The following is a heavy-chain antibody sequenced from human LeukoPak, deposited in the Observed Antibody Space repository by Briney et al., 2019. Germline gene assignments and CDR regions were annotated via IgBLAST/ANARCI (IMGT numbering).Heavy chain of an antibody. CDR1: GFTFSSQW. CDR3: AREASDSSSWYGWFDP. CDR2: IWYDGSNK. Sequence: PGGSLRLSCAASGFTFSSQWMSWVRQAPGKGLEWVAVIWYDGSNKYYADSVKGRFTISRDNSKNTLYLQMNSLRAEDTAVYYCAREASDSSSWYGWFDPWGQGTLVTVSS. V-gene: IGHV3-33*08. J-gene: IGHJ5*02. D-gene: IGHD6-13*01.